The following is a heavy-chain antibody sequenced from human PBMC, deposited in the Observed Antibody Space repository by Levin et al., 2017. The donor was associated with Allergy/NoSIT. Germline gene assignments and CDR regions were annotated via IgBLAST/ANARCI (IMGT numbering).Heavy chain of an antibody. V-gene: IGHV3-66*01. D-gene: IGHD5-12*01. J-gene: IGHJ3*02. CDR1: GFTVSSNY. Sequence: GGSLRLSCAASGFTVSSNYMSWVRQAPGKGLEWVSVIYSGGSTYYADSVKGRFTISRDNSKNTLYLQMNSLRAEDTAVYYCARDVYSGYVKDAFDIWGQGTMVTVSS. CDR2: IYSGGST. CDR3: ARDVYSGYVKDAFDI.